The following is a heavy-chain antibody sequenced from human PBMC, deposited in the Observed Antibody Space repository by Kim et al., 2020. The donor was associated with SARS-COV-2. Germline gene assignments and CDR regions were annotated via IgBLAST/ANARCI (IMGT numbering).Heavy chain of an antibody. Sequence: DSVKGRFTIARDNSKNTRYLQMNSPRAEETAVYYCAKLAGDPVYYYGMDVWGQGTTVTVSS. D-gene: IGHD4-17*01. J-gene: IGHJ6*02. V-gene: IGHV3-23*01. CDR3: AKLAGDPVYYYGMDV.